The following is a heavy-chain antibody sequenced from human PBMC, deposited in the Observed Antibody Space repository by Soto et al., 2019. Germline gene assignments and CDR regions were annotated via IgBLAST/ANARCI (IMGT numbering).Heavy chain of an antibody. CDR2: IYYSGST. J-gene: IGHJ6*02. D-gene: IGHD3-3*01. CDR3: ARDGGFDFADYYGMDV. Sequence: PSETLSLTCTVSGGSISSCYWSWIRQPPGKGLEWIGYIYYSGSTNYNPSLKSRVTISVDTSKNQFSLKLSSVTAADTAVYYCARDGGFDFADYYGMDVWGQGTTVTVSS. V-gene: IGHV4-59*01. CDR1: GGSISSCY.